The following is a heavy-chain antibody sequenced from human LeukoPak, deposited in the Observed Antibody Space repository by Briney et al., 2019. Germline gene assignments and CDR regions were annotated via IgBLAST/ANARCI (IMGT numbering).Heavy chain of an antibody. Sequence: SETLSLTCTVSGGSISSGGYYWSWIRQHPGKGLEWIGYIYYSGSTYYNPSLKSRVTISVDTSKNQFSLKLSSVTAADTAVYYCARSGDYDSSGFDYWGQGTLVTVSS. CDR3: ARSGDYDSSGFDY. D-gene: IGHD3-22*01. CDR2: IYYSGST. J-gene: IGHJ4*02. V-gene: IGHV4-31*03. CDR1: GGSISSGGYY.